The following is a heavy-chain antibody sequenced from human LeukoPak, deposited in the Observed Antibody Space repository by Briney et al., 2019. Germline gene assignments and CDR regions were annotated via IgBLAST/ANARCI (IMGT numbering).Heavy chain of an antibody. CDR3: ARNYYDNTGYYRDAFDV. CDR1: GFTFSGYN. CDR2: ISSSGSFM. Sequence: GGSLRLSCAASGFTFSGYNMNWVRQAPGKGLEWVSFISSSGSFMYYADSLKGRFTVSRDNAKNSLFWQMNSLRAEDTAVYYCARNYYDNTGYYRDAFDVWGQGTMVTVSS. J-gene: IGHJ3*01. D-gene: IGHD3-22*01. V-gene: IGHV3-21*01.